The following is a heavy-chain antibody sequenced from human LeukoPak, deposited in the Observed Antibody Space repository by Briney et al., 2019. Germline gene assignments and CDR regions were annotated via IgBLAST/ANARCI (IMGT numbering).Heavy chain of an antibody. CDR1: GYTFTXXY. D-gene: IGHD3-22*01. V-gene: IGHV1-46*01. CDR3: ARVGPIVVVNGYAFDI. CDR2: INPSGGST. Sequence: KVSCKAXGYTFTXXYMHWVRQAPGQGLEWMGIINPSGGSTSYAQKFQGRVTMTRDTSTSTVYMELSSLRSEDTAVYYCARVGPIVVVNGYAFDIWGQGTMVTVSS. J-gene: IGHJ3*02.